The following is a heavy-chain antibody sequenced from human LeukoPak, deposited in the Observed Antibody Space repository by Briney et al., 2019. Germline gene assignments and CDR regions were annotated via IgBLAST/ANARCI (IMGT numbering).Heavy chain of an antibody. CDR1: GGSFSGYY. CDR3: ARGIRDYDILTGYYEVAGYDY. D-gene: IGHD3-9*01. J-gene: IGHJ4*02. CDR2: INHSGST. V-gene: IGHV4-34*01. Sequence: PSETLSLTCAVYGGSFSGYYWSWIRQPPGKGLEWIGEINHSGSTNYNPSLKSRVTISVDPSKNQCSLKLSSVTAADTAVYYCARGIRDYDILTGYYEVAGYDYWGQGTLVTVSS.